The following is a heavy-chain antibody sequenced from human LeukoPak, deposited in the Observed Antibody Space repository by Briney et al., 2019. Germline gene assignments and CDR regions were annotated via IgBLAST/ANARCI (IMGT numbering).Heavy chain of an antibody. V-gene: IGHV3-23*01. J-gene: IGHJ3*01. CDR3: AKRPRDSSGYYLGAFDG. D-gene: IGHD3-22*01. CDR2: IGASGADT. Sequence: GGSLRLSCTASGFTFSTYAMTWVRQAPGKGLDWVSGIGASGADTYYADSAKGRFTVSRDNSRNTLYLQMSSLRADDTAVYFCAKRPRDSSGYYLGAFDGWGQGTTVTVSS. CDR1: GFTFSTYA.